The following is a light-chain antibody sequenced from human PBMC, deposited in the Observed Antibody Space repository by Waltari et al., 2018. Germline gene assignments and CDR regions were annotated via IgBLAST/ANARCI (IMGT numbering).Light chain of an antibody. J-gene: IGLJ2*01. CDR1: SSDIGNDNL. V-gene: IGLV2-23*02. CDR3: CSYAVSSTLV. Sequence: QSTLTQPASVSASPGQSITISCIGTSSDIGNDNLVTWYQQHSGKVPKLIIYDVTQRPSGFSDRFSGSKSGNTASLTISGLQEDDEADYYCCSYAVSSTLVFGGGTKVTVL. CDR2: DVT.